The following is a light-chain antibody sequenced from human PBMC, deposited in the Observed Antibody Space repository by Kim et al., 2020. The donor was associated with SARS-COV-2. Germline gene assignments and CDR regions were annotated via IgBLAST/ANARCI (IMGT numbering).Light chain of an antibody. CDR3: QQYNNRLT. V-gene: IGKV3D-15*01. CDR1: QVVISI. J-gene: IGKJ4*01. CDR2: GAS. Sequence: SAPPGERAPPSCRARQVVISISAWYQQTPGQAPRLLIYGASTRATGIPARFSGRCSGTESTLTSSRLQAEDVAFYYCQQYNNRLTFGGGTKVDIK.